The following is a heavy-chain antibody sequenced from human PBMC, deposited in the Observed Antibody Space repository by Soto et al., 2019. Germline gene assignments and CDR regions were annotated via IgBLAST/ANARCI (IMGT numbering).Heavy chain of an antibody. D-gene: IGHD3-22*01. V-gene: IGHV1-24*01. J-gene: IGHJ4*02. CDR1: AYTLSELS. CDR3: ATAYYYDNSGYYSWRFDF. CDR2: FDPEDGET. Sequence: ASVKVSCKVSAYTLSELSMHWVRQAPGKGLEWMGGFDPEDGETIYARTFQGRVTMTEDTSTAYMELSSLRSEDTAVYYCATAYYYDNSGYYSWRFDFWGQGTLVTVSS.